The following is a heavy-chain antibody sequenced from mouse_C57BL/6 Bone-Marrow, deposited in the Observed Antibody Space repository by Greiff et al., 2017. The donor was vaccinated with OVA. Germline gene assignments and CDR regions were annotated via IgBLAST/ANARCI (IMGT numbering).Heavy chain of an antibody. CDR1: GYTFTDYY. V-gene: IGHV1-75*01. J-gene: IGHJ3*01. CDR3: AREYYYGSRGFAY. D-gene: IGHD1-1*01. Sequence: VQLQQSGPELVKPGASVKISCKASGYTFTDYYINWVKQRPGQGLEWIGWIFPGSGSTYYNEKFKGKATLTVDKSSSTAYMLLSSLTSEDSAVYFCAREYYYGSRGFAYWGQGTLVTVSA. CDR2: IFPGSGST.